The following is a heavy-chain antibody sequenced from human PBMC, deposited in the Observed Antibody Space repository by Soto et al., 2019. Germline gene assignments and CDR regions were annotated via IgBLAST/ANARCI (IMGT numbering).Heavy chain of an antibody. CDR2: VIPILGTA. V-gene: IGHV1-69*01. J-gene: IGHJ4*02. Sequence: QVQLVQSGAEVKNPGSSVKVSCTASGGSLRNSVISWVRQAPAQRLEWMGGVIPILGTANYAQKFQGRVTMTADEATSTAYMDLSSLSTDDTAVYYCARLGHPGHWGPGTLVIVSS. CDR3: ARLGHPGH. CDR1: GGSLRNSV.